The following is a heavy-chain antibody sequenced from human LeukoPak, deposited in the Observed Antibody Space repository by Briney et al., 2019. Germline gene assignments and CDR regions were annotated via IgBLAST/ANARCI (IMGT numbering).Heavy chain of an antibody. J-gene: IGHJ4*02. CDR1: GFTLSTYA. CDR3: ATLTPGWLSEANFDY. CDR2: ISGNGASR. V-gene: IGHV3-23*01. Sequence: HPGGSLRLSCAASGFTLSTYAMIWVRQAPGKGLEWVSAISGNGASRYYADSVKGRFTISRDNAKNTLYLQMNSLRAEDTAVYYCATLTPGWLSEANFDYWGQGTLVTVSS. D-gene: IGHD4-23*01.